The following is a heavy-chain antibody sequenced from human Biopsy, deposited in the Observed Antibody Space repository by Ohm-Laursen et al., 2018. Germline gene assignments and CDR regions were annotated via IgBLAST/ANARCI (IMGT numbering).Heavy chain of an antibody. V-gene: IGHV3-48*01. CDR3: TGVRGDYYYGMGV. CDR1: GFTFSNYR. J-gene: IGHJ6*02. CDR2: ISRSSSTI. Sequence: SLRLSCSASGFTFSNYRMNWVRQAPGKGLEWVSYISRSSSTIRYTDSVKGRFTISRDNAKNSLYLQMNSLRAEDTAVYYCTGVRGDYYYGMGVWGQGTTVTVSS. D-gene: IGHD3-16*01.